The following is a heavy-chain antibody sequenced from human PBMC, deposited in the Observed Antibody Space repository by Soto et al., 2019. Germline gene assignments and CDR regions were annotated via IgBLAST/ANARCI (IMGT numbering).Heavy chain of an antibody. CDR3: ARAMGISYGFSF. CDR2: IIPIIDTA. CDR1: GGSFSSNS. V-gene: IGHV1-69*08. D-gene: IGHD5-18*01. J-gene: IGHJ4*02. Sequence: QVQLVQSGAEVKKPGSSVKVSCKVSGGSFSSNSISWVRKAPGQGLEWMGRIIPIIDTANYAQKFEGRVTITADKSTSTAYMELSSLRPEDTAVYYCARAMGISYGFSFWGQGTLVTVSS.